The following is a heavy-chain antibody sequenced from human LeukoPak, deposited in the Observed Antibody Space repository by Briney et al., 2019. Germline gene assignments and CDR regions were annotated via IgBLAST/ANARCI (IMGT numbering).Heavy chain of an antibody. CDR2: IYYTGST. V-gene: IGHV4-39*07. J-gene: IGHJ4*02. D-gene: IGHD5-18*01. Sequence: SETLSLTCTVSGGSISSSSYYWGWIRQPPGTGLEWIGSIYYTGSTDYNPSLKSRVTISVDTSKNQFSLKLRSVTAADTAVYYCARGVDTAMEYYFDYWGQGTLVTVSS. CDR3: ARGVDTAMEYYFDY. CDR1: GGSISSSSYY.